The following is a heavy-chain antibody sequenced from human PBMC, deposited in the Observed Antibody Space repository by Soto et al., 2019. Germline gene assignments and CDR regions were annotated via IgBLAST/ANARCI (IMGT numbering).Heavy chain of an antibody. V-gene: IGHV3-30*02. CDR2: VSFDGSEK. CDR3: AKDPIPAVNRGSRFDS. CDR1: GFTFSTYG. J-gene: IGHJ5*01. D-gene: IGHD2-2*01. Sequence: VGSLRLSCAGSGFTFSTYGLHWVRPPPGKGLEWVAFVSFDGSEKYYAESVKGRFTISRDNPRNTPFLQLTRLRTEDTAVYFCAKDPIPAVNRGSRFDSWGRGTLVTVSS.